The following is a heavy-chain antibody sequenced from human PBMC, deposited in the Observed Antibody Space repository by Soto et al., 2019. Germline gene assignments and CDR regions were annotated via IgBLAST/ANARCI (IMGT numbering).Heavy chain of an antibody. V-gene: IGHV4-59*01. CDR3: ARLTRKGELRVDY. D-gene: IGHD3-16*01. J-gene: IGHJ4*02. Sequence: SETLSLTCTVSGGSISSYYWSWIRQPPGKGLEWIGYIYYSGSTNYNPSLKSRVTISVDTSKNQFSLKLSSVTAADTAVYYCARLTRKGELRVDYWGQGTLVTVS. CDR1: GGSISSYY. CDR2: IYYSGST.